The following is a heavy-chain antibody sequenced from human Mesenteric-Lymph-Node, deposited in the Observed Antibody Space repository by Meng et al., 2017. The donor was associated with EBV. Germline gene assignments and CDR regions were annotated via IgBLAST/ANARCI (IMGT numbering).Heavy chain of an antibody. D-gene: IGHD3-10*01. CDR2: ISFDGSDT. CDR3: AKDLHRGTYQIGGDS. Sequence: LFKLGNFLGLACCASGFTFSTYGMHWVRQTPGKGLEWVAVISFDGSDTFYPDSVKGRFTISRDNSKNTLYLQMSYQKAEDTAVYYCAKDLHRGTYQIGGDSWGQGTLVTVSS. V-gene: IGHV3-30*18. J-gene: IGHJ4*02. CDR1: GFTFSTYG.